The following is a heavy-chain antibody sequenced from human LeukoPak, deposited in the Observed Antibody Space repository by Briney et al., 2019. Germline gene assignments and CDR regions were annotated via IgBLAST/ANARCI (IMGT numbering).Heavy chain of an antibody. V-gene: IGHV3-7*01. CDR2: INQDGSGV. CDR1: GLTFSRYW. D-gene: IGHD6-13*01. J-gene: IGHJ4*02. Sequence: GGSLRLSCAASGLTFSRYWMTWVRQAPGKGLEWMANINQDGSGVYFVDSVKGRFTISRDDAKNALYLEMTSLRADDTGVYYCVRWDHSNNWHYEYWGQGTLVTVSS. CDR3: VRWDHSNNWHYEY.